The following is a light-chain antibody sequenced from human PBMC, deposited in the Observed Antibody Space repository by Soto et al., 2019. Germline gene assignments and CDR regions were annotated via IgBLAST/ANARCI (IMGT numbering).Light chain of an antibody. CDR3: SSYTGTDTWV. V-gene: IGLV2-14*01. J-gene: IGLJ3*02. CDR1: SSDIGAYNY. CDR2: EVT. Sequence: QSALTQPASVSGSPGQSITISCTGTSSDIGAYNYVSWYQQHPGKAPKLIIYEVTNRPSGISNRFSGSKSGNTASLTISGLQAEDEAEYYCSSYTGTDTWVFGGGTKVTVL.